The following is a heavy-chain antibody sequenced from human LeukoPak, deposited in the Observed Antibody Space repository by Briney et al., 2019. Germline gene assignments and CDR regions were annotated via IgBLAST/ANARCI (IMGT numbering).Heavy chain of an antibody. V-gene: IGHV3-23*01. CDR2: ITGSGGST. CDR3: AKGNWGERLDWYFDL. J-gene: IGHJ2*01. Sequence: GVSLRLSCAASGFTFSSYDMSWVRQAPGSGLEWVSGITGSGGSTYYADSVKGRFTISRDNSKNTLYLQMNSLRAEDTAVYYCAKGNWGERLDWYFDLWGRGTLVTVSS. D-gene: IGHD1-26*01. CDR1: GFTFSSYD.